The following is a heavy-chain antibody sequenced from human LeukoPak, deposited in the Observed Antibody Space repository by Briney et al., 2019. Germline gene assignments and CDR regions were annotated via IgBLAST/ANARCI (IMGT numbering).Heavy chain of an antibody. D-gene: IGHD1-26*01. J-gene: IGHJ6*02. CDR3: AKDVRVGGGGMDV. V-gene: IGHV3-23*01. CDR2: ISAIGGNT. CDR1: GFXFSTYA. Sequence: GGSLRLSCAASGFXFSTYAMNWVRQAPGKGLEWVSLISAIGGNTYYADSVRGRFTISRDNSKNTLSLQMNSLRAEDTAVYYCAKDVRVGGGGMDVWGQGTPVTVSS.